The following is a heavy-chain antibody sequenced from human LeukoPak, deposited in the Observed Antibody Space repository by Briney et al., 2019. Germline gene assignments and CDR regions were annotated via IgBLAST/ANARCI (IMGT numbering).Heavy chain of an antibody. CDR2: IKSKTDGGTT. CDR1: GFTFSNAW. V-gene: IGHV3-15*01. D-gene: IGHD6-13*01. J-gene: IGHJ4*02. CDR3: TTGSYSSSWALDY. Sequence: GGSLRLSCAASGFTFSNAWMSWVRQAPGKGLEWVGRIKSKTDGGTTDYAATVKGRFTISRDDSKNTLYLQMNSLKTEDTAVYYCTTGSYSSSWALDYWGQGTLVTVSS.